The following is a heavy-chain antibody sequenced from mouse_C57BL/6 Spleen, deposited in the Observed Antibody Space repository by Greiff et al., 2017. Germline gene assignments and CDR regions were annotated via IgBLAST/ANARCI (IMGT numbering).Heavy chain of an antibody. CDR1: GYTFTDYE. J-gene: IGHJ2*01. D-gene: IGHD2-5*01. CDR2: IDPETGGP. V-gene: IGHV1-15*01. CDR3: TRGDSNYGSYFDY. Sequence: VQLQQSGAELLRPGASVTLSCKASGYTFTDYEMHWVKQTPVPGLEWIGAIDPETGGPAYNQKFKGKAILTADKSSSTAYIELRSLTSEDSAVYYCTRGDSNYGSYFDYWGQGTTLTVSS.